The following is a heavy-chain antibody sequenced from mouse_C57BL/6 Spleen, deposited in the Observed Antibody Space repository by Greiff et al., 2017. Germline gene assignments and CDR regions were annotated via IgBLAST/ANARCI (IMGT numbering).Heavy chain of an antibody. Sequence: VQLQQSGPELVKPGASVKISCKASGYAFSSSWMNWVKQRPGKGLEWIGRIYPGDGDTNYNGKFKGKATLTADKSSSTAYMQLSSLTSEDSAVYFCARNGELGHFDYWGQGTTLTVSS. CDR3: ARNGELGHFDY. CDR2: IYPGDGDT. CDR1: GYAFSSSW. V-gene: IGHV1-82*01. J-gene: IGHJ2*01. D-gene: IGHD2-13*01.